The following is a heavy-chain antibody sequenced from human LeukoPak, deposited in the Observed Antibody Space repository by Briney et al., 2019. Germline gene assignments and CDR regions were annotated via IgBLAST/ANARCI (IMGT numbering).Heavy chain of an antibody. CDR2: INHSGST. CDR1: GGSFSGYY. Sequence: SETLSLTCAVYGGSFSGYYWSWIRQPPGKGLEWIGEINHSGSTNYNPSLKSRVTISVDTSKNQFSLKLSSVTAADTAVYYCARAFGLFPPGIEWWNWGQGTLVTVSS. V-gene: IGHV4-34*01. D-gene: IGHD6-13*01. CDR3: ARAFGLFPPGIEWWN. J-gene: IGHJ4*02.